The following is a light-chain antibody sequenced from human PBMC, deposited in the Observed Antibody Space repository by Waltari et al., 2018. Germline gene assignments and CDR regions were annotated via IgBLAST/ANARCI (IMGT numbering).Light chain of an antibody. CDR2: KAS. CDR1: QSIGSW. J-gene: IGKJ2*01. V-gene: IGKV1-5*03. CDR3: QEYHISST. Sequence: DIQMIQSPSTLSASVGDRVTITCRASQSIGSWLAWYQQKLGKAPELLIYKASTLESGVPSRFSGSASGTEFTRTSSSLQADDFATYYWQEYHISSTFGQGTKLEIQ.